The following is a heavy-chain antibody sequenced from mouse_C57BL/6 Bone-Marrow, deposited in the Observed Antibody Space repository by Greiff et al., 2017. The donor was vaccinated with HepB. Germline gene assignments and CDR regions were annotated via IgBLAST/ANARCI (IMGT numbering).Heavy chain of an antibody. Sequence: EVKLMESEGGLVQPGSSMKLSCTASGFTFSDYYMAWVRQVPEKGLEWVANINYDGSSTYYLDSLKSRFIISRDNAKNILYLQMSSLKSEDTATYYCARDRGDGPLDYWGQGTTLTVSS. CDR3: ARDRGDGPLDY. CDR2: INYDGSST. V-gene: IGHV5-16*01. J-gene: IGHJ2*01. CDR1: GFTFSDYY. D-gene: IGHD2-3*01.